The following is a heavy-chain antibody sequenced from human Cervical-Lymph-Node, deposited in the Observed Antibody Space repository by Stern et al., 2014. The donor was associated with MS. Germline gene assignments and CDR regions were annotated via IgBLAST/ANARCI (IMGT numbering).Heavy chain of an antibody. CDR2: INPGSGST. CDR1: GYTFTSNK. Sequence: VQLVQSGAEVKKPGASVKVSCKAFGYTFTSNKMHWVRQAPGQGLEWIGIINPGSGSTRYAQKLQGRVTMTRDTSTSTVYMELTSLRSEDTAVYSCARDNGGWSVDSWGQGTLVIVSS. V-gene: IGHV1-46*01. CDR3: ARDNGGWSVDS. J-gene: IGHJ4*02. D-gene: IGHD6-19*01.